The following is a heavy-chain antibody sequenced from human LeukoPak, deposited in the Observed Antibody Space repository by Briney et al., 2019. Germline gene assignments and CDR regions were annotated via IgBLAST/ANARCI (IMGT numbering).Heavy chain of an antibody. CDR2: IFTSGST. J-gene: IGHJ5*02. Sequence: SETLSLTCTVSGASISSYYWSWIRQPAGKGLEWIGRIFTSGSTNYNPSLKSRVTMSVDTSKNQFSLKLSSVTAADTAVYYCARGGPSYYDILTGYYMGMFGNWFDPWGQGTLVTVSS. CDR1: GASISSYY. D-gene: IGHD3-9*01. V-gene: IGHV4-4*07. CDR3: ARGGPSYYDILTGYYMGMFGNWFDP.